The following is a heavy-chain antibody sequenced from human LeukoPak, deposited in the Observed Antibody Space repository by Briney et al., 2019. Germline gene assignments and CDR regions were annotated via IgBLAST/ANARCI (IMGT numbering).Heavy chain of an antibody. CDR3: ARVRYYDSSGYTVFDY. Sequence: ASVKVSCKASVYNFTSYGISWVRQAPGRGLDWMGWISAYNGNTNYAQKLQGRVTMTTDTSTSTAYMELRSLRSDDTAVYYCARVRYYDSSGYTVFDYWGQGTLVTVSS. CDR2: ISAYNGNT. D-gene: IGHD3-22*01. V-gene: IGHV1-18*01. CDR1: VYNFTSYG. J-gene: IGHJ4*02.